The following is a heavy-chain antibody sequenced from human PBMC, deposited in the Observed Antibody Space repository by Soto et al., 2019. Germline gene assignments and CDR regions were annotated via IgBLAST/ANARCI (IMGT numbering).Heavy chain of an antibody. Sequence: GGSLRLSCAASQFTFSNYAMSWVRQAPGKGLEWVAAITGSGGDSYHADSVKGRFTISRDNTKNTLYLQMNRLRAEDTAVYYCAKGSANSRPYYFDYWGQGTLVTVSS. D-gene: IGHD6-13*01. CDR3: AKGSANSRPYYFDY. CDR2: ITGSGGDS. V-gene: IGHV3-23*01. CDR1: QFTFSNYA. J-gene: IGHJ4*02.